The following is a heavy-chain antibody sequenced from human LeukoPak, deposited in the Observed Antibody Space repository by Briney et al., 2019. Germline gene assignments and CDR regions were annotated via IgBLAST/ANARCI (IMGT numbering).Heavy chain of an antibody. V-gene: IGHV3-7*01. J-gene: IGHJ4*02. CDR2: IKQDGSEK. CDR3: ASPYCSSTSCSTLHDF. Sequence: GGSLRLSCTASGFTFSSYWMNWVSQAPGKGLEWVANIKQDGSEKYYVDSVKGRFTISRDNAKSSLYLQMNSLKAEDTAVYYCASPYCSSTSCSTLHDFWGQGTLVTVSS. D-gene: IGHD2-2*01. CDR1: GFTFSSYW.